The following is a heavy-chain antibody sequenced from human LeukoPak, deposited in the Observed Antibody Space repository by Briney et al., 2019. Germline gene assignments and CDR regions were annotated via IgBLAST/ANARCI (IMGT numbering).Heavy chain of an antibody. V-gene: IGHV3-11*05. D-gene: IGHD3-22*01. CDR2: ISSSSSYT. CDR1: GFTFRDYY. CDR3: ARDYYDSSGYYFDP. Sequence: PGGSLRLSCAASGFTFRDYYMSWIRQAPGKGLEWVSYISSSSSYTNYADSVKGRFTISRDNAKNSLYLQMNSLRAEDTAVYYCARDYYDSSGYYFDPWGQGTLVTVSS. J-gene: IGHJ5*02.